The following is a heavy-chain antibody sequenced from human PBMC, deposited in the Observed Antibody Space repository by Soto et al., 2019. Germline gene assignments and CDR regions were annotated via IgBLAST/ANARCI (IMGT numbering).Heavy chain of an antibody. V-gene: IGHV4-59*12. D-gene: IGHD6-13*01. J-gene: IGHJ5*02. CDR2: IYYSGST. Sequence: SETLSLTCTVSGGSISSYYWSWIRQPPGKGLEWIGYIYYSGSTNCNPSLKSRVTISVDTSKNQFSLKLSSVTAADTAVYYCARDGIAAAGPATKHYSNWFDPWGQGTLVTVSS. CDR3: ARDGIAAAGPATKHYSNWFDP. CDR1: GGSISSYY.